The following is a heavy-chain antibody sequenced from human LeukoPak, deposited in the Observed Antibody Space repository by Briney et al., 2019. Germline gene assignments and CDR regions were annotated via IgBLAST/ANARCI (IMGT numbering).Heavy chain of an antibody. V-gene: IGHV3-23*01. CDR2: ISGSGGST. Sequence: GGSLRLSCAASEFTFSSYARSWVRQAPGKGLEWVSAISGSGGSTYYADSVKGRFTISRDNSKNTLYLQMNSLRAEDTAVYYCAKDLDSSSWYGSLHWGQGTLVTVSS. J-gene: IGHJ4*02. CDR3: AKDLDSSSWYGSLH. CDR1: EFTFSSYA. D-gene: IGHD6-13*01.